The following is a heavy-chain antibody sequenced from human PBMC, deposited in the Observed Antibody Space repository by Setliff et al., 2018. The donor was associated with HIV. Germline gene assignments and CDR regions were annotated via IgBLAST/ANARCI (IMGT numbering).Heavy chain of an antibody. V-gene: IGHV4-34*01. J-gene: IGHJ4*02. CDR1: GGSFSGYY. D-gene: IGHD5-18*01. CDR2: INHSGST. CDR3: AVSRGYSYGFGY. Sequence: PSETLSLTCAVYGGSFSGYYWSWIRQPPGKGLEWIGEINHSGSTNYNPSLKSRVTISVDTSKNHFSLKLSSVTAADTAVYYCAVSRGYSYGFGYWGQGTLVTVPS.